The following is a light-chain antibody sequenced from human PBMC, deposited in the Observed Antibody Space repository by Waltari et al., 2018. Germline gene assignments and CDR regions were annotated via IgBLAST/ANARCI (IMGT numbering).Light chain of an antibody. V-gene: IGLV2-14*01. CDR3: SSYTSSSIPYV. Sequence: QSALTQAASVSGSPGQSITISCTGTSSDVGGYNHVSWYQHHPGKAPKLIISEVSNRPSGVSYRFAGSESGNTASLTISGLQAEDEADYYCSSYTSSSIPYVFGTGTKVTVL. CDR2: EVS. CDR1: SSDVGGYNH. J-gene: IGLJ1*01.